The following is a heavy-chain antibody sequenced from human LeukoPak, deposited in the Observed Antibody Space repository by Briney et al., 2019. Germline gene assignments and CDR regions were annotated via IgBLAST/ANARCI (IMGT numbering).Heavy chain of an antibody. CDR3: ARDAEGSGWYLGYFQH. CDR1: GYSISSGYY. Sequence: SETLSLTCTVSGYSISSGYYWGWIRQPPGKGLEWIGSIYHSGSTYYNPSLKSRVTISVDTSKNQFSLKLSSVTAADTAVYYCARDAEGSGWYLGYFQHWGQGTLVTVSS. CDR2: IYHSGST. J-gene: IGHJ1*01. D-gene: IGHD6-19*01. V-gene: IGHV4-38-2*02.